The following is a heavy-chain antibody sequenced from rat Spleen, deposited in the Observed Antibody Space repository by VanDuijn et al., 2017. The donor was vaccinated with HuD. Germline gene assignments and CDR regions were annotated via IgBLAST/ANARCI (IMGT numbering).Heavy chain of an antibody. CDR3: ATDGYYDGIYYSVYVMDA. V-gene: IGHV5-29*01. CDR2: ISYDGTAT. Sequence: EVQLVESGGGLVQPGRSLKLSCAPSGFSFSMYGMAWVRQAPTKGLEWVASISYDGTATYYRDSVKGRFTISRDDAKSTLYLQMNRLRSEDTATYYCATDGYYDGIYYSVYVMDAWAQGASVTVSS. J-gene: IGHJ4*01. D-gene: IGHD1-12*02. CDR1: GFSFSMYG.